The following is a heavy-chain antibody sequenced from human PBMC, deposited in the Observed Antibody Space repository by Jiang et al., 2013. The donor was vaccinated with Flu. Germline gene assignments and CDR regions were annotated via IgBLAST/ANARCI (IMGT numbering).Heavy chain of an antibody. J-gene: IGHJ6*02. Sequence: SGAEVKKPGASVKVSCKASGYTFGTYTIHWVRQAPGQGLEWMGGIDPSFPAGNYAQKFQGRVTITADESTRTSYMELSSLRSDDTAVYYCARQFSAVYGMDIWGQGTTVTVSS. CDR2: IDPSFPAG. CDR3: ARQFSAVYGMDI. V-gene: IGHV1-69*13. D-gene: IGHD5-24*01. CDR1: GYTFGTYT.